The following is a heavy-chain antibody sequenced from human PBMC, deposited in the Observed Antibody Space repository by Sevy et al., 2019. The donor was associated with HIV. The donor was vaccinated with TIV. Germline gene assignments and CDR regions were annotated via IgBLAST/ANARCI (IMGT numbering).Heavy chain of an antibody. V-gene: IGHV3-7*01. CDR3: VREGLGGYSYSLDY. D-gene: IGHD5-18*01. CDR2: MKQDGSEE. Sequence: GESLKISCAASGFSFSIYWMSWVRQAPGKGLEWVATMKQDGSEEDYVDSVKGRFTISRDNAKNSLFLQMNSLSAEDTAVYYCVREGLGGYSYSLDYWGHGTLVIVSS. CDR1: GFSFSIYW. J-gene: IGHJ4*01.